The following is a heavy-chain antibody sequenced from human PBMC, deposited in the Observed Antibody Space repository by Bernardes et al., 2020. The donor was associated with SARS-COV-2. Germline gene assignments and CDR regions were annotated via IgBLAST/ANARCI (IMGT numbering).Heavy chain of an antibody. CDR2: IYYSGST. CDR3: AREVNDFWSGVSLYGMDV. D-gene: IGHD3-3*01. CDR1: GGSISSYY. V-gene: IGHV4-59*01. J-gene: IGHJ6*02. Sequence: SETLSLTCTVSGGSISSYYWSWIRQPPGKGLEWIGYIYYSGSTNYNPSLKSRVTISVDTSKNQFSLKLSSVTAADTAVYYCAREVNDFWSGVSLYGMDVWGQGTTVTVSS.